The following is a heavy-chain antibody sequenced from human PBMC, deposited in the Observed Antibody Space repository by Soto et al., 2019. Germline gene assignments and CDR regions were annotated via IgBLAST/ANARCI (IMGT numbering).Heavy chain of an antibody. D-gene: IGHD6-13*01. J-gene: IGHJ6*03. Sequence: EVQLVESGGGLVQPGRSLRLSCAASGFTFDDYAMHWVRQAPGNGLEWVSGISWNSGSIGYADSVKGRFTISRDNAKNSLYLQMNSLRAEDTALYYCAKDIPNIAVAGTTAYYYYYYYMDVWGKGTTVTVSS. CDR2: ISWNSGSI. V-gene: IGHV3-9*01. CDR3: AKDIPNIAVAGTTAYYYYYYYMDV. CDR1: GFTFDDYA.